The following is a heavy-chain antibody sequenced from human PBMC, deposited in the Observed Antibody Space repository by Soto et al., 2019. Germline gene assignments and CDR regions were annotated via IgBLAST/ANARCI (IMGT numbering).Heavy chain of an antibody. V-gene: IGHV4-30-4*01. J-gene: IGHJ5*02. CDR1: GGSISSGGHY. D-gene: IGHD3-10*01. CDR3: ARHSWFGELFFKS. Sequence: KSSETLSLTCTVSGGSISSGGHYWTWLRQPPGKGLDWIGHILYSGNTQYNPSLNSKLTISVDTSRNQSSLKLSYMTAADTALYSCARHSWFGELFFKSWGQATLVIV. CDR2: ILYSGNT.